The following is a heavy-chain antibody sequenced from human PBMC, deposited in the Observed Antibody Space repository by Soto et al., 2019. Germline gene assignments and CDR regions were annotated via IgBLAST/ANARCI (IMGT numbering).Heavy chain of an antibody. CDR3: AKVRFLEWSSEYSPPPSFDY. CDR2: ISGSGGST. V-gene: IGHV3-23*01. Sequence: EVQLLESGGGLVQPGGSLRLSCAASGFTFSSYAMSWVRQAPGKGLEWVSAISGSGGSTYYADSVKGRFTISRDNSKNTLYLQMNSLRAEDTAVYYCAKVRFLEWSSEYSPPPSFDYWGQGTLVTVSS. D-gene: IGHD3-3*01. CDR1: GFTFSSYA. J-gene: IGHJ4*02.